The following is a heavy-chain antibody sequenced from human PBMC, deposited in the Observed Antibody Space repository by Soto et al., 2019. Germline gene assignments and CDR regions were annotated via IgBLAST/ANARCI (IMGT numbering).Heavy chain of an antibody. V-gene: IGHV3-48*02. D-gene: IGHD6-6*01. Sequence: PGGSLRLSCAASGFTFSSYSMNWVRQAPGKGLEWVSYISSSSSTIYYADSVKGRFTISRDNAKNSLYLQMNSLRDEDTAVYYCARGSRDPHPDAFDIWGQGTMVTVSS. J-gene: IGHJ3*02. CDR3: ARGSRDPHPDAFDI. CDR1: GFTFSSYS. CDR2: ISSSSSTI.